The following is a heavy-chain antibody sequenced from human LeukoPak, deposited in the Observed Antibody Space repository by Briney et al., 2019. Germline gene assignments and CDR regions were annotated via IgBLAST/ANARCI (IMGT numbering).Heavy chain of an antibody. V-gene: IGHV3-11*01. CDR3: AAGMATTYYFDY. CDR2: ISSSGSTI. CDR1: GFTFSDHY. J-gene: IGHJ4*02. D-gene: IGHD5-24*01. Sequence: KSGGSLRLSCAASGFTFSDHYMSWIRQAPGKGLEWVSYISSSGSTIYYADSVKGRFTISRDNAKNSLYLQMNSLRAEDTAVYYCAAGMATTYYFDYWGQGTLVTVSS.